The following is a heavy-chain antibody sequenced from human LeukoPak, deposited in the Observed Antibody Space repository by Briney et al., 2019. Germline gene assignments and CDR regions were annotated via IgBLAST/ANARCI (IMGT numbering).Heavy chain of an antibody. CDR2: ISYDGSNK. D-gene: IGHD1-26*01. J-gene: IGHJ3*02. CDR3: ANMGWELPTPTRDAFDI. CDR1: GFTFSSYG. V-gene: IGHV3-30*18. Sequence: GRSLRLSCAASGFTFSSYGMHWVRQAPGKGLEWVAVISYDGSNKYYADSVKGRFTISRDNSKNTLYLQMNSLRAEDTAVYYCANMGWELPTPTRDAFDIWGQGTMVIVSS.